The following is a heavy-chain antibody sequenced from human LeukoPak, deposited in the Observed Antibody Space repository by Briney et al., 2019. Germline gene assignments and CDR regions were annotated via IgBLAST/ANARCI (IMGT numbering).Heavy chain of an antibody. CDR3: ARAFATYYYDSSGHTAGY. J-gene: IGHJ4*02. V-gene: IGHV3-30*04. CDR1: GFTFSSYA. D-gene: IGHD3-22*01. Sequence: PGGSLRLSCAASGFTFSSYAMHWVRQAPGKGLEWVAVISYDGSNKYYADSVKGRFTISRDNSKNTLYLQMNSLRAEDTAVYYCARAFATYYYDSSGHTAGYWGQETLVTVSS. CDR2: ISYDGSNK.